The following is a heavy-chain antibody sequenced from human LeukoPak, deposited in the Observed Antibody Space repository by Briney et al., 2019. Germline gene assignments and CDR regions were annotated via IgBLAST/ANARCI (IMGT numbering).Heavy chain of an antibody. J-gene: IGHJ4*02. D-gene: IGHD3-3*01. CDR1: GFTFSSYE. V-gene: IGHV3-48*03. Sequence: PGGSLRLSCAASGFTFSSYEMNWVRQAPGEGLEWVSSISSTGFTLNYADSVTGRFTISRDNAKNSLYLQMNSLRAEDTAVYYCASPPRNFWYWGQGTLVTVSS. CDR3: ASPPRNFWY. CDR2: ISSTGFTL.